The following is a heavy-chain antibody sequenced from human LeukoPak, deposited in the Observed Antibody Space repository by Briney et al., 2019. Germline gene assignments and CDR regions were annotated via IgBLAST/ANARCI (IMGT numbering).Heavy chain of an antibody. D-gene: IGHD3-10*01. CDR1: GYTFTSYG. Sequence: ASVKVSCKASGYTFTSYGISWVRQAPGQGREWMGWISAYNGNTNYAQKLQGRVTMTTDTSTSTAYMEMSRLRSDDTAVYYCARAGMVRGVRAFDIWGQGTMVTVSS. V-gene: IGHV1-18*01. J-gene: IGHJ3*02. CDR3: ARAGMVRGVRAFDI. CDR2: ISAYNGNT.